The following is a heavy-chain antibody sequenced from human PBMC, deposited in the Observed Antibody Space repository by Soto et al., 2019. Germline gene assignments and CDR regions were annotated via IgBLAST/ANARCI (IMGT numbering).Heavy chain of an antibody. V-gene: IGHV4-34*01. CDR2: INPSGDT. Sequence: SETLSLTCAVYGGSFSTDYWSWIRQPPRKGLEWIGEINPSGDTNYNPSLKSRVTISVATSKNQFSLKLSSVTAADTAVYYCARVLAARASRDFDYWGQGTLVTVSS. J-gene: IGHJ4*02. D-gene: IGHD6-6*01. CDR3: ARVLAARASRDFDY. CDR1: GGSFSTDY.